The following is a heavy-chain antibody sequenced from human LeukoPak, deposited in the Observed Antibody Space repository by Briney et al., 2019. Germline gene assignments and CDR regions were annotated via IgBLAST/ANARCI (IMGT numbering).Heavy chain of an antibody. Sequence: GGSLRLSCAASGFTFSSYGMHWVRQAPGKGLEWVAVISYDGSNKYYADSVKGRFTISRDNSKNTLYLQMNSLRAEDTAVYYCAKGGWDGYNSGWGELDYWGQGTLVTVSS. V-gene: IGHV3-30*18. CDR2: ISYDGSNK. D-gene: IGHD5-24*01. CDR3: AKGGWDGYNSGWGELDY. CDR1: GFTFSSYG. J-gene: IGHJ4*02.